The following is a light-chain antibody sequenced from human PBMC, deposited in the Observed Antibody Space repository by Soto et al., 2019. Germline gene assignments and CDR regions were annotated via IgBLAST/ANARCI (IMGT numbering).Light chain of an antibody. Sequence: QPVLTQSPSASASLGASVKLTCTLSSGHSSYAIAWHQQQPEKGPRYSMKLNSDGSHSKGDEIPDRFSGSSSGAERYLTISRLQSEDEADYYCQTWGTVIQVFGGGTKLTVL. CDR3: QTWGTVIQV. CDR2: LNSDGSH. CDR1: SGHSSYA. V-gene: IGLV4-69*01. J-gene: IGLJ3*02.